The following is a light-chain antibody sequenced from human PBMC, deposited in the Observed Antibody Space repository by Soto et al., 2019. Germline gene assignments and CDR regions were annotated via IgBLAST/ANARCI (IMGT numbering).Light chain of an antibody. CDR1: QTVPRNY. Sequence: EIVLTQSPVTLSLSPGDRATLSCRASQTVPRNYLAWYQQRPGQTPRLLIYGPSSRATGIPDRLSGSGSGTDFTLTINRLEPEDFAVYYCHQYATSPRTFGQGTKVEIK. J-gene: IGKJ1*01. CDR3: HQYATSPRT. CDR2: GPS. V-gene: IGKV3-20*01.